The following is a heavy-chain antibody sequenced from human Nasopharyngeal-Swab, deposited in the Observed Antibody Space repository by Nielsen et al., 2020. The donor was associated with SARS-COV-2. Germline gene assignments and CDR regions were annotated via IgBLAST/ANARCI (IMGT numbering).Heavy chain of an antibody. Sequence: MRQCPGKGQDRYAEINHSGSTNYNPSLKSRVTLSVDTSMNQFSLELSSVTAADTAVYYCARGLSGIVPAPILGLGPYYSYYYMDVWGKGTTVTVSS. V-gene: IGHV4-34*01. CDR3: ARGLSGIVPAPILGLGPYYSYYYMDV. CDR2: INHSGST. D-gene: IGHD2-2*01. J-gene: IGHJ6*03.